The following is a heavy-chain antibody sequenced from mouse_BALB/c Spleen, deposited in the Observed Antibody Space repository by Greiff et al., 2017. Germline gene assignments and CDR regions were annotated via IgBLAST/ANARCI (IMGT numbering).Heavy chain of an antibody. CDR2: IYPSDSYT. J-gene: IGHJ2*01. CDR1: GYTFTSYW. D-gene: IGHD1-1*01. V-gene: IGHV1-69*02. CDR3: ARGGTTVVAPFDY. Sequence: QVQLQQPGAELVRPGASVKLSCKASGYTFTSYWINWVKQRPGQGLEWIGNIYPSDSYTNYNQKFKDKATLTVDKSSSTAYMELARLTSEDSAIYYCARGGTTVVAPFDYWGQGTTLTVSS.